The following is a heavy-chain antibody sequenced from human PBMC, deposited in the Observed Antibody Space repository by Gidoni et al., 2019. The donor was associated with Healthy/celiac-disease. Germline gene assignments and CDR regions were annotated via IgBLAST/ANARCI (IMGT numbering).Heavy chain of an antibody. Sequence: QVQLVQSGAEVKKPGASVKVSCKASGYTFTSYYINWVRQAPGKGLEWMGMINPSGGSTSYAQKFQGRVTMTRDTSTSTVYMELSSLRSEDTAVYYCARSDSPLSVKWLRFGDYFDYWGQGTLVTVSS. J-gene: IGHJ4*02. V-gene: IGHV1-46*01. D-gene: IGHD5-12*01. CDR2: INPSGGST. CDR1: GYTFTSYY. CDR3: ARSDSPLSVKWLRFGDYFDY.